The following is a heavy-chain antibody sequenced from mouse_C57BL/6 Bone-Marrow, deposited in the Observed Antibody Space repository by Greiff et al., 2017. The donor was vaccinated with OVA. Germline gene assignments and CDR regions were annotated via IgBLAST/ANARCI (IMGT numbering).Heavy chain of an antibody. CDR1: GFSLTSYA. Sequence: VQLQQSGPGLVAPSQSLSITCTVSGFSLTSYAISWVRQPPGKGLEWLGVIWTGGGTNYNSALKSRLSISKDNSKSQVFLKMNSLQTDDTARYYCARNWGYYGSSYAMDYWGQGTSVTVSS. J-gene: IGHJ4*01. V-gene: IGHV2-9-1*01. D-gene: IGHD1-1*01. CDR2: IWTGGGT. CDR3: ARNWGYYGSSYAMDY.